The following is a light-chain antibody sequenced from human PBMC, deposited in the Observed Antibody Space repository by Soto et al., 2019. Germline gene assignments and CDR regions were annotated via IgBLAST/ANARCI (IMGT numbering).Light chain of an antibody. Sequence: QSALSQPASVSGSPGQSITISCTGTSSDVGDYNYVSWYQQHPAKVPKLMIFDVSNRPSGVSNRFSGSKSGNTASLTISGLQAEDEADYYCSSYTSSSSVIFGGGTKLTVL. V-gene: IGLV2-14*03. CDR3: SSYTSSSSVI. J-gene: IGLJ2*01. CDR2: DVS. CDR1: SSDVGDYNY.